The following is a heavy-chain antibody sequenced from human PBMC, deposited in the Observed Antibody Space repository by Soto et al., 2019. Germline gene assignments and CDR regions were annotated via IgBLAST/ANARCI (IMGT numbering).Heavy chain of an antibody. J-gene: IGHJ6*02. CDR1: GYSFTSYW. CDR3: ARHPSSIAAAGTPHRSYYYYSMDV. Sequence: GESLKLSCKGSGYSFTSYWIGWVRQMNGKGLEGMGIIYPGDSDTRYSPSFQGQVTISADKSISTAYLQWSSLKASDTAMYYCARHPSSIAAAGTPHRSYYYYSMDVWGQGTTVTVSS. CDR2: IYPGDSDT. V-gene: IGHV5-51*01. D-gene: IGHD6-13*01.